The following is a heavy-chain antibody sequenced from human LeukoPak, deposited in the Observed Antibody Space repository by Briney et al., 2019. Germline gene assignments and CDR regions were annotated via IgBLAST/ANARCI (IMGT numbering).Heavy chain of an antibody. Sequence: SETLSLTCTVSGGSISSYYWSWIRQPPGKGLEWIGYIYYSGSTNYNPSLKSRVTISVDTSKNQFSLKLSSVTAADTAVYYCARVSSSSALKHYYYYYYMDVWGQGTTVTVSS. CDR2: IYYSGST. D-gene: IGHD6-6*01. V-gene: IGHV4-59*12. J-gene: IGHJ6*03. CDR3: ARVSSSSALKHYYYYYYMDV. CDR1: GGSISSYY.